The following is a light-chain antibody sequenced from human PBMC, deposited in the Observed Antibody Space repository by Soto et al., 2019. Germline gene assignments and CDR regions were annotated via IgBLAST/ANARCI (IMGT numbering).Light chain of an antibody. J-gene: IGKJ5*01. CDR3: MQGTHWPIT. V-gene: IGKV2-30*02. CDR1: QSLVHSDGIAY. CDR2: KVS. Sequence: VVMTQSPLSLPVTLGHAASISSRYSQSLVHSDGIAYFSWFQQRPGRSPRRLIYKVSNRDSGVPARFSGSGSGTDFALKISRVEAEDVGVYYCMQGTHWPITFGQGTRLEI.